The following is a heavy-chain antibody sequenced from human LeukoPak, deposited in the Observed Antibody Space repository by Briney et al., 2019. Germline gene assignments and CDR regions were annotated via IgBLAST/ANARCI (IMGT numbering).Heavy chain of an antibody. CDR3: AVRLPTAHFDY. Sequence: ASVKVSCKASGYTFKNYAFSWVRQAPGQGLEWMGWISAYNGNTNYAQKLQGRVTMTTDTSTSTAYMELRSLRSDDTAVYYCAVRLPTAHFDYWGQGTLVTVSS. CDR2: ISAYNGNT. V-gene: IGHV1-18*01. J-gene: IGHJ4*02. CDR1: GYTFKNYA. D-gene: IGHD4-17*01.